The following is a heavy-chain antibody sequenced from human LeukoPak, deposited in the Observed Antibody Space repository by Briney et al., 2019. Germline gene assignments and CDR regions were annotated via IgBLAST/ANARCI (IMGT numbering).Heavy chain of an antibody. J-gene: IGHJ3*02. V-gene: IGHV1-2*02. D-gene: IGHD2-21*02. Sequence: GASVKVSCKASGYTFTGYYMHWVRQAPGQGLEWMGWINPNSGGTNYAQKFQGRVTMTRDTSISTAYMELSRLRSDDTAVYYCARRGGICGGDCSDAFDIWGQGTMVTVSS. CDR1: GYTFTGYY. CDR2: INPNSGGT. CDR3: ARRGGICGGDCSDAFDI.